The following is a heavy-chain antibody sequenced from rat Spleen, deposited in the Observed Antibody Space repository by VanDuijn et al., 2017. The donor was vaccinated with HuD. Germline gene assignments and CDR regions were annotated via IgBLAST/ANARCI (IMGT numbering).Heavy chain of an antibody. V-gene: IGHV5-22*01. Sequence: EVQLVESGGGLVQPGRSMTLSCLASGFTFSDYYMAWVRQAPKKGLEWVASISSEGIYYGDSVKGRFTISRDNTKSTLYLQMNSLRSEDTATYDCASPGGDFDCWGQGVMVTVSS. CDR1: GFTFSDYY. CDR2: ISSEGI. J-gene: IGHJ2*01. CDR3: ASPGGDFDC.